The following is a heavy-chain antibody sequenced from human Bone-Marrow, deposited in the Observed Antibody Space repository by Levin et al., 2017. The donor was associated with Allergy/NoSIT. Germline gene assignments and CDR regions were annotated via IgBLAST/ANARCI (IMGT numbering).Heavy chain of an antibody. CDR1: GFTFSDFY. J-gene: IGHJ6*03. CDR3: AREKALYYSYYYIDV. CDR2: ISRSGHTI. Sequence: PGGSLRLSCAASGFTFSDFYMSWIRQAPGKGLEWVSYISRSGHTIYYTDSVKGRFTISRDNAKNSLFLQMNSLRAEDTAVYYGAREKALYYSYYYIDVWGKGTTVTVSS. V-gene: IGHV3-11*01.